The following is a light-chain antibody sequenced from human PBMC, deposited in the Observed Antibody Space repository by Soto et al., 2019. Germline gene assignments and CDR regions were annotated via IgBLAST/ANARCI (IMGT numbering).Light chain of an antibody. CDR3: QQYNNWLRT. CDR1: QSVSSD. J-gene: IGKJ1*01. CDR2: GAS. Sequence: EIVMTQSPDTLSVSPGERGTLSCRASQSVSSDLAWYQQKPGQAPRLLMYGASTRANGVPDRFSGSGSGTEFTLTISSLQSEDFAVYYCQQYNNWLRTFGQGTKVEIK. V-gene: IGKV3-15*01.